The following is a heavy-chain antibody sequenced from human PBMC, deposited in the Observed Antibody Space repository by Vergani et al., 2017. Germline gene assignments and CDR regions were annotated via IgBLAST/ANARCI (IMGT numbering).Heavy chain of an antibody. CDR3: ARGQTGYSRDWSTYFFYMDV. Sequence: QVRLQESGPGLVKPSETLSLTCTLSGDAISRDTYSWNWVRQPPGKPLEWIGSVYYSGTTYYNPSLGGRVTMSIDKSKNHFSLTLTSVTAADSAFYFCARGQTGYSRDWSTYFFYMDVWRKGATVTVSS. CDR2: VYYSGTT. V-gene: IGHV4-30-4*07. CDR1: GDAISRDTYS. D-gene: IGHD3/OR15-3a*01. J-gene: IGHJ6*03.